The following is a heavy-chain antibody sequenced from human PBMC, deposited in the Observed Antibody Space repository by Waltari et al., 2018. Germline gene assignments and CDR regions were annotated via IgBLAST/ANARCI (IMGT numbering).Heavy chain of an antibody. D-gene: IGHD2-8*02. Sequence: QVHLQQWGAGLLRPSETLSLICAVYGGSLRGYYWGWIRQPPGKGLEWIGEINHSPNSNYNPSRRSRVNMSIDTSQNQFSLQLTSVTAADTGVYYCVRLEDCTGPGGNCYSGAPFAVDVWGQGTTVTVPS. J-gene: IGHJ6*02. CDR2: INHSPNS. V-gene: IGHV4-34*01. CDR1: GGSLRGYY. CDR3: VRLEDCTGPGGNCYSGAPFAVDV.